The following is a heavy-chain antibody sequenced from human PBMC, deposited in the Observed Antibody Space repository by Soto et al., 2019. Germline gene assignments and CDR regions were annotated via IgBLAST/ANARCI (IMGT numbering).Heavy chain of an antibody. V-gene: IGHV1-69*01. Sequence: SLKVSCRASLGAFTSYDTIWVRQAPGQGLEWMGGIIPIFGTANYAQKFQGRVTITADESTSTAYMELSSLRSEDTAVYYCARKKSGSYQPYYYYGMDVWGQGTTVNVSS. CDR2: IIPIFGTA. CDR3: ARKKSGSYQPYYYYGMDV. D-gene: IGHD1-26*01. CDR1: LGAFTSYD. J-gene: IGHJ6*02.